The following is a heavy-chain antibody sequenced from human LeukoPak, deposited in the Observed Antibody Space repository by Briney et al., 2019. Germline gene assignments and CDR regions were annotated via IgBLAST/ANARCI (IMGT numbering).Heavy chain of an antibody. CDR1: GFTLSSYS. D-gene: IGHD5-18*01. Sequence: AGSLRLSCAASGFTLSSYSMNWVRQAPGKGLEWVSSISSSSSYIYYADSVKGRFTISRDNAKNSLYLQMNSLRAEDTAVYYCARGVDTAMALDYWGQGTLVTVSS. CDR2: ISSSSSYI. V-gene: IGHV3-21*01. J-gene: IGHJ4*02. CDR3: ARGVDTAMALDY.